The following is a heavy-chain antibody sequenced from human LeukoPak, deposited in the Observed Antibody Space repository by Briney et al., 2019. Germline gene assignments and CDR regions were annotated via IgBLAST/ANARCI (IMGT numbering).Heavy chain of an antibody. D-gene: IGHD6-13*01. CDR2: IYYSGST. V-gene: IGHV4-39*01. J-gene: IGHJ5*02. Sequence: SETLSLTCTVSGGSISSSSYYWGWIRQPPGKGLEWIGSIYYSGSTYYNPSLKSRVTISVDTSKNQFSLKLSSVTAADTAVYYCARLQQPLVGGNWLAPWGQGTLVTVSS. CDR1: GGSISSSSYY. CDR3: ARLQQPLVGGNWLAP.